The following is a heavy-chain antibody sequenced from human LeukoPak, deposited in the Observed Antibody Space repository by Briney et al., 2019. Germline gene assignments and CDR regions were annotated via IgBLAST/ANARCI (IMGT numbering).Heavy chain of an antibody. CDR3: ARAQFIYCSSTSCYENWFDP. Sequence: ASVKVSCKASGYTFISYGISWVRQAPGQGLEWMGWINAYDGNTNYAQKLQGRVTMTTDTSTSTAYMELRSLRSDDTAVYYCARAQFIYCSSTSCYENWFDPWGQGTLVTVSS. J-gene: IGHJ5*02. CDR2: INAYDGNT. V-gene: IGHV1-18*04. CDR1: GYTFISYG. D-gene: IGHD2-2*01.